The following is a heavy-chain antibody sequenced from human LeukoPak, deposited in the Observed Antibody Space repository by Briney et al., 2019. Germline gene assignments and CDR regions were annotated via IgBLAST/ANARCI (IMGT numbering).Heavy chain of an antibody. CDR2: IKSKTDGGTT. CDR3: TTDPTYYDILTGYSPMLGGGKYYYYYMDV. D-gene: IGHD3-9*01. V-gene: IGHV3-15*01. Sequence: GGSLRLSCAASGFTFSNAWMSWVRQAPGKGLEWVGRIKSKTDGGTTDYAAPVKGRFTISRDDSKNTLYLQMNSLKTEDTAVYYCTTDPTYYDILTGYSPMLGGGKYYYYYMDVWGKGTTVTVSS. CDR1: GFTFSNAW. J-gene: IGHJ6*03.